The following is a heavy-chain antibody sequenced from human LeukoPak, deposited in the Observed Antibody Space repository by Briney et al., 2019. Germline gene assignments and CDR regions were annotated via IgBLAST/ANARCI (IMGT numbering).Heavy chain of an antibody. CDR3: TTDHAITFGGGNDY. CDR1: GFTFSSYA. D-gene: IGHD3-16*01. Sequence: GGSRRLSCAASGFTFSSYAMSWVRQAPGKVLEWVGRIKSKTDGGTTDYAAPVKGRFAISRDDSKHTLYLPMNSLKTEDTAVYYCTTDHAITFGGGNDYWGQGTLVTVSS. CDR2: IKSKTDGGTT. J-gene: IGHJ4*02. V-gene: IGHV3-15*01.